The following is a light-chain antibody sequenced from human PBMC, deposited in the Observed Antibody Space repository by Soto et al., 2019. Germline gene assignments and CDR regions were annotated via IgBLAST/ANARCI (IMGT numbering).Light chain of an antibody. Sequence: EIVMTQSPATLSVSPGERATLSCRASQSVSSNLAWYQQKPGQAPRLLIYGASTRATGIPTRFSGRGSGTEFTLTISSRQSEDFAVYYCQQYKNWRTFGQGTKVEIK. CDR1: QSVSSN. CDR2: GAS. CDR3: QQYKNWRT. V-gene: IGKV3-15*01. J-gene: IGKJ1*01.